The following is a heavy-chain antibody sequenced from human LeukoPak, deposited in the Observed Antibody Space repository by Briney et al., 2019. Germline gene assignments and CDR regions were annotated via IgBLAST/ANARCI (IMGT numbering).Heavy chain of an antibody. V-gene: IGHV4-59*01. Sequence: SETLSLTCTVSGGSISSYYWSWIRQPPGKGLERIGYIYYSGSTNYNPSLKSRVTISVDTSKNQFSLKLSSVTAADTAVYYCARAAVDSSGYNAIDYWGQGTLVTVSS. CDR1: GGSISSYY. J-gene: IGHJ4*02. CDR3: ARAAVDSSGYNAIDY. CDR2: IYYSGST. D-gene: IGHD3-22*01.